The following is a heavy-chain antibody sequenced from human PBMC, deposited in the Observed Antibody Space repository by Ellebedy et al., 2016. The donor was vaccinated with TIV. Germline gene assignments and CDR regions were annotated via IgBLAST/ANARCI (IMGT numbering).Heavy chain of an antibody. CDR2: IYYSGST. J-gene: IGHJ4*02. Sequence: SETLSLXCAVYGGSISSYYWSWIRQPPGKGLEWIGYIYYSGSTNYNPSLKSRVTISVDTSKNQFSLKLSSVTAADTAVYYCAGGYSSGWYPKDYWGQGTLVTVSS. CDR3: AGGYSSGWYPKDY. V-gene: IGHV4-59*01. D-gene: IGHD6-19*01. CDR1: GGSISSYY.